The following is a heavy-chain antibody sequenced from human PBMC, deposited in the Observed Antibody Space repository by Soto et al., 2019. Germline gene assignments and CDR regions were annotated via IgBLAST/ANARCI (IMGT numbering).Heavy chain of an antibody. CDR1: GFTFSSYS. CDR3: ARDRSGDWDYAFDI. V-gene: IGHV3-21*01. D-gene: IGHD2-21*01. Sequence: GGSLRLSCAASGFTFSSYSMNWVRQAPGKGLEWVSSISSSSSYIYYADLVKGRFTISRDNAKNSLYLQMNSLRAEDTAVYYCARDRSGDWDYAFDIWGQGTMVTVSS. J-gene: IGHJ3*02. CDR2: ISSSSSYI.